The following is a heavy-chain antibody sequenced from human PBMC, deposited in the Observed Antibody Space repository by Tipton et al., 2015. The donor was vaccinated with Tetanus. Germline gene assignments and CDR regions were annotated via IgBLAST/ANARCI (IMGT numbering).Heavy chain of an antibody. J-gene: IGHJ4*02. CDR2: IRDSRSDT. CDR1: GFPFHSYH. D-gene: IGHD4-17*01. CDR3: ARVIRRSMIGYGVFDS. V-gene: IGHV3-11*05. Sequence: SLRLSCATSGFPFHSYHMAWVRQAPGKGLEWISYIRDSRSDTHYADSVKGRFTVSRDNAENSMHLQMSSLRDEDTAVYFCARVIRRSMIGYGVFDSWGQGVLVAVSS.